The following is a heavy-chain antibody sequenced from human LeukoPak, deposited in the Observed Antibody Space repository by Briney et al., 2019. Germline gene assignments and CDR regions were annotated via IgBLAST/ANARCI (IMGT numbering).Heavy chain of an antibody. J-gene: IGHJ4*02. CDR1: GDSVSSNSAA. CDR3: AREAYYYGSGSYYKPLDY. Sequence: SQTLSLTCAISGDSVSSNSAAWNWIRQSPSRGLEWLGRTYYRSKWYNDYAVSVKSRITINPDTSKNQFSLQLNSVTPEDTAVYYCAREAYYYGSGSYYKPLDYWGQGTLVTVSS. V-gene: IGHV6-1*01. CDR2: TYYRSKWYN. D-gene: IGHD3-10*01.